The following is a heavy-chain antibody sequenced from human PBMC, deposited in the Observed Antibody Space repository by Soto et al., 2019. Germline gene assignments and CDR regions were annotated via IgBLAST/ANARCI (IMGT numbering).Heavy chain of an antibody. Sequence: PSETLSLTCTVSGGSISSYYWSWIRQPPGKGLEWIGYIYYSGSTNYNPSLKSRVTISVDTSKNQFSLKLSSVITADTAVYYCARGGTYYYDSSGGFDPWGQGTLVTVS. CDR2: IYYSGST. J-gene: IGHJ5*02. V-gene: IGHV4-59*01. CDR3: ARGGTYYYDSSGGFDP. D-gene: IGHD3-22*01. CDR1: GGSISSYY.